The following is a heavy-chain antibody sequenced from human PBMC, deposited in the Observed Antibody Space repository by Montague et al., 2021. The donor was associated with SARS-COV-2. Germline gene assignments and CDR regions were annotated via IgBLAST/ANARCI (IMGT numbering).Heavy chain of an antibody. D-gene: IGHD1-1*01. CDR1: GDSISSYY. J-gene: IGHJ4*02. Sequence: SETLSLTCEVSGDSISSYYWSWIRQSPGKGLEWIGYVHYTGSTKYNPSLKTRVTLSLDTPKKHCSLKLKSVTAADTAVYYCARAQNTCFIANCVNYFEVWGLGALVTVSP. V-gene: IGHV4-59*01. CDR2: VHYTGST. CDR3: ARAQNTCFIANCVNYFEV.